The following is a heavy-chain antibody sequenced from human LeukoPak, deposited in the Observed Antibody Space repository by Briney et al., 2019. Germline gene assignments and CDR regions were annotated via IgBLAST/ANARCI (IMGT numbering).Heavy chain of an antibody. V-gene: IGHV3-30*04. CDR2: ISYDGSNK. Sequence: GGSLRLSCAASGFTFSSYAMHWVRQAPGKGLEWVAVISYDGSNKYYADSVKGRFTISGDNSKNTLYLQMNSLRAEDTAVYYCARDLRAAGYFDYWGQGTLVTVSS. CDR1: GFTFSSYA. CDR3: ARDLRAAGYFDY. D-gene: IGHD6-13*01. J-gene: IGHJ4*02.